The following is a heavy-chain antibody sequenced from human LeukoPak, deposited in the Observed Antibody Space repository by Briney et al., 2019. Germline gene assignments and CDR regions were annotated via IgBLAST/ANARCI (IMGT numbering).Heavy chain of an antibody. CDR1: GGTFSSYA. CDR2: IIPIFGTA. Sequence: GSSVKVSCKASGGTFSSYATSWVRQAPGQGLEWMGGIIPIFGTANYAQKFQGRVTITADESTSTAYMELSSLRSEDTAVYYCATVGMGSSSGLGYYFDYWGQGTLVTVSS. CDR3: ATVGMGSSSGLGYYFDY. V-gene: IGHV1-69*01. J-gene: IGHJ4*02. D-gene: IGHD6-6*01.